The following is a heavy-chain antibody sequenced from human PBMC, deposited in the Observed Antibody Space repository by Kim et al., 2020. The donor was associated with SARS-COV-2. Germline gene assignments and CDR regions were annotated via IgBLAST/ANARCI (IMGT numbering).Heavy chain of an antibody. CDR2: ISAYNGNT. Sequence: ASVKVSCKASGYTFTSYGISWVRQAPGQGLEWMGWISAYNGNTNYAQKLQGRVTMTTDTSTSTAYMELRSLRSDDTAVYYCARKLGYFDWLSLDYWGQGTLVTVSS. CDR1: GYTFTSYG. CDR3: ARKLGYFDWLSLDY. V-gene: IGHV1-18*01. J-gene: IGHJ4*02. D-gene: IGHD3-9*01.